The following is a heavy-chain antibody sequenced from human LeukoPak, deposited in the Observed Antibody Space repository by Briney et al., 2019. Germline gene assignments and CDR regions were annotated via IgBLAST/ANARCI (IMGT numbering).Heavy chain of an antibody. Sequence: ASVKVSCKASGYAFTSYYMHWVRQAPGQGLEWMGIINPGGGSTSYAQKFQGRVTMTRDTSTSTVYMELSSLRSEDTAVYYCARDGPSYYYYMDVWGKGTTVTISS. CDR3: ARDGPSYYYYMDV. J-gene: IGHJ6*03. V-gene: IGHV1-46*01. CDR2: INPGGGST. CDR1: GYAFTSYY.